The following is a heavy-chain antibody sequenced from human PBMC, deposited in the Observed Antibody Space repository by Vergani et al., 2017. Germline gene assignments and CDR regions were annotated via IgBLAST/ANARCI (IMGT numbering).Heavy chain of an antibody. D-gene: IGHD1-26*01. Sequence: EVQLLESGGSLKQPGGSVRLSCAASGFTFSTYAMHWVRQAPGKGLEWVSALTGGGGSTYYADSFKGRFIISRDNSRYTLYLQMNSLRPEDTATYYCVKDAVSYKTFFDSWGQGTLVTVSS. J-gene: IGHJ4*02. CDR1: GFTFSTYA. V-gene: IGHV3-23*01. CDR3: VKDAVSYKTFFDS. CDR2: LTGGGGST.